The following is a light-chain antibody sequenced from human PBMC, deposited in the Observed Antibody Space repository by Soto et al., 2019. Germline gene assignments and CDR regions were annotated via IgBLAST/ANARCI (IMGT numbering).Light chain of an antibody. CDR1: QDISSW. Sequence: DIQMTQSPSSVSASVGDRVTITCRANQDISSWLAWYQQRQGKAPKLLIYAASSLQSGVPSRFSGSGSGTAFTLTISSLQPEEFAHYYCQQTNRFPLTFGGGTKVEIK. CDR3: QQTNRFPLT. CDR2: AAS. J-gene: IGKJ4*01. V-gene: IGKV1-12*01.